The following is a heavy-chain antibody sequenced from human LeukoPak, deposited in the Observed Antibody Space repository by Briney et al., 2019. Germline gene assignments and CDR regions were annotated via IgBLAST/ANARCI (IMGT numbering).Heavy chain of an antibody. D-gene: IGHD5-12*01. V-gene: IGHV3-21*01. Sequence: PGGTLRLSCAASGFTFSSYGMSWVRQAPGKGLEWVSSISSSSSYIYYADSVKGRFTISRDNAKNSLYLQMNSLRAEDTAVYYCATAGDGYDSSFDYWGQGTLVTVSS. CDR1: GFTFSSYG. CDR2: ISSSSSYI. CDR3: ATAGDGYDSSFDY. J-gene: IGHJ4*02.